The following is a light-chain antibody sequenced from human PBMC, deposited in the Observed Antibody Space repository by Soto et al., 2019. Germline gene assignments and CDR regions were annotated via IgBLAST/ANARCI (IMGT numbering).Light chain of an antibody. CDR2: TIN. Sequence: QSVLTQSPSVSGTPGQRVTISCSGSSSNIGSNTVNWYQQLPGTAPKLLIYTINQRPSGVPDRFSGSKSGTSASLAITGLQAEDEADYYCAACDDSVNGVVFGGGTKLTVL. J-gene: IGLJ2*01. CDR1: SSNIGSNT. CDR3: AACDDSVNGVV. V-gene: IGLV1-44*01.